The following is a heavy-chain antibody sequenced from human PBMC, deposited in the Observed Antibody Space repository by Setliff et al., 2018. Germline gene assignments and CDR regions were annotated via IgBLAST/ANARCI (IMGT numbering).Heavy chain of an antibody. CDR3: AREGVDTRSSTDYRYYMDL. CDR1: GATFSSYG. CDR2: ISAYNGNT. Sequence: ASVKVSCKASGATFSSYGISWVRQAPGQGLEWMGWISAYNGNTNYAQKFQGRVTITTDESTRTAYMELSSLRFEDTAVYYCAREGVDTRSSTDYRYYMDLWGKGTTVTVS. D-gene: IGHD5-18*01. J-gene: IGHJ6*03. V-gene: IGHV1-18*01.